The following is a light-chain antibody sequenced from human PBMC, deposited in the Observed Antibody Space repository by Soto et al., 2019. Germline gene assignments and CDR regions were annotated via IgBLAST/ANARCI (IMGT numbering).Light chain of an antibody. V-gene: IGLV8-61*01. Sequence: QAVVTQEPSLSVSPGGTVTLTCGLSSGSVSTSHYPSWCQQTPGQAPRTLIYNSNRRSSGVPDRFSGSFLGNKAALTITGAQADDDSDYYCVVYVGRGVWVFGGGTKVTVL. CDR1: SGSVSTSHY. CDR3: VVYVGRGVWV. CDR2: NSN. J-gene: IGLJ3*02.